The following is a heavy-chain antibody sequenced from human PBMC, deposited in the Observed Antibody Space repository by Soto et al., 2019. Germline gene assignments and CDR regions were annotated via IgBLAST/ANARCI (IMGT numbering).Heavy chain of an antibody. Sequence: SETLSLTCAVYGGSFSGYYWSWIRQPPGKGLEWIGEINHSGSTNYNPSLKSRVTISVDTSKNQFSLKLSSVTAADTAVYYCARHTPYGDPDYWGQGTLVTVSS. CDR1: GGSFSGYY. V-gene: IGHV4-34*01. CDR3: ARHTPYGDPDY. CDR2: INHSGST. D-gene: IGHD4-17*01. J-gene: IGHJ4*02.